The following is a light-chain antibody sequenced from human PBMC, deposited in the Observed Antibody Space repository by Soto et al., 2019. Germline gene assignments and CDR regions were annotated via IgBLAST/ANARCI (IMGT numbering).Light chain of an antibody. V-gene: IGKV3-20*01. CDR1: QTVRGNY. Sequence: IVLTQSAGTLSLSPGERATLSCRASQTVRGNYLAWFRQKPGQAPRLLIYAASTRAAGVPDRFSGSGSGTDFSLIINRLEPEDFAVYYCHHYGPAPWTFGQGTKVEVK. J-gene: IGKJ1*01. CDR2: AAS. CDR3: HHYGPAPWT.